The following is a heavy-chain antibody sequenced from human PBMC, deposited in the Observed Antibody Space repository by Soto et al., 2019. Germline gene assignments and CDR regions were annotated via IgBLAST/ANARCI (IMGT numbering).Heavy chain of an antibody. D-gene: IGHD1-1*01. CDR3: ATEGAKTTWNFDY. CDR1: GFTFGSCG. CDR2: VSPHGANT. Sequence: PGGSLRLSYVASGFTFGSCGMNWVRQAPGKGLEWVAGVSPHGANTYYADSVRGRFIISRDDSRNTVSLDMNSLRGDDSAVYYCATEGAKTTWNFDYWGQGTVVTVSS. V-gene: IGHV3-23*01. J-gene: IGHJ4*02.